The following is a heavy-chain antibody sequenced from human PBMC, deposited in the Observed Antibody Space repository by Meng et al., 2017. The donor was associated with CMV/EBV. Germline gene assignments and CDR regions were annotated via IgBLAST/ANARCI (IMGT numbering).Heavy chain of an antibody. J-gene: IGHJ5*02. V-gene: IGHV3-21*01. D-gene: IGHD3-9*01. CDR2: ISSSSSYI. CDR3: ARGGPHYDRDWFDP. CDR1: GFTFSSYS. Sequence: EVQLVESGGXLVKPGGSRGRSCAASGFTFSSYSMNWVRQAPGKGLEWVSSISSSSSYIYYADSVKGRFTISRDNAKNSLYLQMNSLRAEDTAVYYCARGGPHYDRDWFDPWGQGTRVTVAS.